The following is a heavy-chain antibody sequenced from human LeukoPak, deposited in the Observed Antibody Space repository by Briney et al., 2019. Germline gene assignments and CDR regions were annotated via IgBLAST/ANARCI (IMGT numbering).Heavy chain of an antibody. D-gene: IGHD6-13*01. J-gene: IGHJ4*02. V-gene: IGHV5-51*01. CDR1: GYSFTSYW. Sequence: GESLKISCKGSGYSFTSYWIGWVRQMPGKGLEWMGIIYPGDSDTRYSPSSQGQVIISADKSISTAYLQWSSLKASDTAMYYCARYTSGYSSSWYLKDWGQGTLVTVSS. CDR3: ARYTSGYSSSWYLKD. CDR2: IYPGDSDT.